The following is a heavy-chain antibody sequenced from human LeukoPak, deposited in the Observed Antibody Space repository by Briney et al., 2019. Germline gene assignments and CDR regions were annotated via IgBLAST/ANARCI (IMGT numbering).Heavy chain of an antibody. CDR1: GYTFTSYG. J-gene: IGHJ4*02. CDR2: ISAYNGNT. CDR3: ARDRSLPRYCSSTSCYLGY. D-gene: IGHD2-2*01. Sequence: GASVKVSCKASGYTFTSYGISWVRQAPGQGLEWMGWISAYNGNTNYAQELQGRVTMTTDTSTSTAYMELRSLRSDDTAVYYCARDRSLPRYCSSTSCYLGYWGQGTLVTVSS. V-gene: IGHV1-18*01.